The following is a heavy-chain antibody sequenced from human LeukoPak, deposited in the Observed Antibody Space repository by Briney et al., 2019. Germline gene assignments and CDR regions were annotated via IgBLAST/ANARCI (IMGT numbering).Heavy chain of an antibody. CDR3: ARIRFTATVAFDP. Sequence: GESLKISCKGSGYSFTSYWIGWVRQMPGKGLEWMGIIYPGDSDTRYSPSFQGQVTVSADKSISTAYLQWSSLKASDTAMYYCARIRFTATVAFDPWGQGTLVTVSS. CDR2: IYPGDSDT. J-gene: IGHJ5*02. CDR1: GYSFTSYW. V-gene: IGHV5-51*01. D-gene: IGHD3-3*01.